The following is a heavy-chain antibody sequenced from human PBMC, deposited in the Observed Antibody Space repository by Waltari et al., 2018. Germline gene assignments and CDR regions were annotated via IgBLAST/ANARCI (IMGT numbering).Heavy chain of an antibody. V-gene: IGHV4-38-2*02. CDR1: GHSIISDYY. J-gene: IGHJ4*02. CDR3: ARLKQTAFY. CDR2: IYHSGNT. Sequence: QVQLQESGPGLVTPSETLSLSCTVSGHSIISDYYWGWIRQPPGKGLEWIGTIYHSGNTYYNSSLRSRVTISVDTSKNQFSLKLSSVTAADTAVYYCARLKQTAFYWGQGTLVTVSS.